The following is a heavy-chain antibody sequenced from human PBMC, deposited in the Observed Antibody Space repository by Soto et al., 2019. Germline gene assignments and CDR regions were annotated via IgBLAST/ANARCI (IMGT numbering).Heavy chain of an antibody. J-gene: IGHJ4*02. CDR1: GDSVSSGSTY. CDR2: VSGLGSR. D-gene: IGHD3-10*01. V-gene: IGHV4-61*01. CDR3: ARAPRGNYGYPSYFDY. Sequence: PSETLSLTCIVSGDSVSSGSTYLSWIRQPPGKGLEWIGHVSGLGSRYYNPSLKSRVTISVDTSKNQFSLKLSSVTAADTAVYYCARAPRGNYGYPSYFDYWGQGTLVTVSS.